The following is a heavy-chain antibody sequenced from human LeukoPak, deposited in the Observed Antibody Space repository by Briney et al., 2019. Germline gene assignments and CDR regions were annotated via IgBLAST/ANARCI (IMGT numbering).Heavy chain of an antibody. V-gene: IGHV3-23*01. CDR1: GFSFSNYA. Sequence: GGSLRLSCAASGFSFSNYALSWVRQAPGKGLEWVSLISGSGLQTEYADSVKGRFTISRDNPKNTLSLQMSGLNADDTAVYYCVKHMRISVWFFDSWGLGTLVTVSS. D-gene: IGHD6-19*01. CDR2: ISGSGLQT. CDR3: VKHMRISVWFFDS. J-gene: IGHJ4*02.